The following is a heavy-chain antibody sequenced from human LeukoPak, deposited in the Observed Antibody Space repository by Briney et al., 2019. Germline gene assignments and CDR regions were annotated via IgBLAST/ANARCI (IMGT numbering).Heavy chain of an antibody. V-gene: IGHV1-69*13. CDR2: ITPMFGTS. CDR1: GGTFIRHT. CDR3: ARISLGAIWGYYYGMDV. D-gene: IGHD1-26*01. J-gene: IGHJ6*02. Sequence: ASVKVSCKASGGTFIRHTISWVRQSPGQGLEWMGGITPMFGTSNYAQKFRGRVTITADESTSTAYVELSSLRSEDTAVFYCARISLGAIWGYYYGMDVWGQGTTVTVSS.